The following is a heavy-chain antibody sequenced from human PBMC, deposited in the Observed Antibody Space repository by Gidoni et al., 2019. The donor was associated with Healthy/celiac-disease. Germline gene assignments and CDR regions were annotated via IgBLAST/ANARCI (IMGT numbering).Heavy chain of an antibody. CDR1: GVSFRGYY. J-gene: IGHJ6*02. CDR2: INHCGST. D-gene: IGHD6-13*01. V-gene: IGHV4-34*01. CDR3: ARGSSSWTSYYYYYGMDV. Sequence: QVQLQQWGAGLLKPSETLSSTCAVYGVSFRGYYWSWIRQPPGKGLEWIGEINHCGSTNYNPSLKSRVTISVDTSKNQFSLKLSSVTAADTAVYYCARGSSSWTSYYYYYGMDVWGQGTTVTVSS.